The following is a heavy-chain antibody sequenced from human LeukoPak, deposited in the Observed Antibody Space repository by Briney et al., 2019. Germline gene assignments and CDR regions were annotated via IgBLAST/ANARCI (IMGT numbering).Heavy chain of an antibody. D-gene: IGHD6-13*01. J-gene: IGHJ4*02. Sequence: PSETLSLTCAVYGGSFSGYYWSWIRQLPGKGLEWIGEINHSGSTNYNPSLKSRVTISVDTSKNQFSLKLSPVTAADTAVYYCARGIAAAGPVDYWGQGTLVTVSS. CDR2: INHSGST. CDR1: GGSFSGYY. CDR3: ARGIAAAGPVDY. V-gene: IGHV4-34*01.